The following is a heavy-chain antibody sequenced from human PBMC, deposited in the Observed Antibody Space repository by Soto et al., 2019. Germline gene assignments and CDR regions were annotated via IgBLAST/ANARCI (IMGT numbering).Heavy chain of an antibody. J-gene: IGHJ6*02. Sequence: SQTLSLTCAISGDSVSSNSAAWNWIRQSPSRGLEWLGRTYYRSKWYNDYAVSVKSRITINPDTSKNQFSLQLNSVTPEDTAVYYCARTLGFLEWVPKPPPETHYYYGMDVWRQGTTVTVSS. CDR3: ARTLGFLEWVPKPPPETHYYYGMDV. D-gene: IGHD3-3*01. CDR2: TYYRSKWYN. CDR1: GDSVSSNSAA. V-gene: IGHV6-1*01.